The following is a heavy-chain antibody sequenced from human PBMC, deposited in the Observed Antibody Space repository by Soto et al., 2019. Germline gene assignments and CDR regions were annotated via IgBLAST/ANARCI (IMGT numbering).Heavy chain of an antibody. CDR3: ARYYASSGYSWFDP. D-gene: IGHD3-22*01. Sequence: ASVKVSCKASGYNLTTYGISWVRQAPGQGLEWMGWISAYNGNTNYGQKLQGRVTMTTDTSTSTAYMELRSLRSDDTAVYYCARYYASSGYSWFDPWGQGTLVTVSS. CDR1: GYNLTTYG. V-gene: IGHV1-18*04. CDR2: ISAYNGNT. J-gene: IGHJ5*02.